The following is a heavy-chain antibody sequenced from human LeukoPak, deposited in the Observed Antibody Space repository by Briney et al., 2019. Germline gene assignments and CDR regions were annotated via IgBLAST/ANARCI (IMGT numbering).Heavy chain of an antibody. CDR2: ISAYNGNT. J-gene: IGHJ4*02. Sequence: ASVKVSCKASGYTFTSYGISWVRQAPGQGLEWMGWISAYNGNTNYAQKLQGRVTMTTDTSTSTVYMELRSLRSDDTAVYYCARDIAVAGFDYWGQGTLVTVSS. V-gene: IGHV1-18*01. D-gene: IGHD6-19*01. CDR1: GYTFTSYG. CDR3: ARDIAVAGFDY.